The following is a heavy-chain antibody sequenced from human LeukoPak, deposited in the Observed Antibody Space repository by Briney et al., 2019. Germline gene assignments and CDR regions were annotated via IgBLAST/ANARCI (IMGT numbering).Heavy chain of an antibody. CDR3: ARCGDPVSFFDY. CDR2: IYYSGST. CDR1: GGSISSYY. D-gene: IGHD3-10*01. J-gene: IGHJ4*02. V-gene: IGHV4-59*01. Sequence: SETLSLTCTVSGGSISSYYWSWIRQPPGKGLEWIGYIYYSGSTNYNPSLKSRVTISVDTSKNQFSLKLSSVTAADTAVYYCARCGDPVSFFDYWGQGTLVTVSS.